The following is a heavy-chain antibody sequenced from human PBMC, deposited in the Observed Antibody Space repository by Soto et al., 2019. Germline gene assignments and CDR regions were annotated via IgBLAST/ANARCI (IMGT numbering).Heavy chain of an antibody. D-gene: IGHD1-26*01. CDR3: ARDTIKGAPDDLDS. V-gene: IGHV3-30-3*01. Sequence: QEQLVESGGDVVQPGRSLTLSCAASGFTFSANAMHWVRQAPGKGLEWVAVIAYDGTIKIYRDSVKGRFTISRDDSKSTLYLQMNSLRPEDTAVYYCARDTIKGAPDDLDSGGQGTLVTVSS. CDR2: IAYDGTIK. CDR1: GFTFSANA. J-gene: IGHJ4*02.